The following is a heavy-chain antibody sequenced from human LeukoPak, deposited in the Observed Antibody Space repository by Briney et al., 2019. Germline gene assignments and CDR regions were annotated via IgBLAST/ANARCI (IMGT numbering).Heavy chain of an antibody. J-gene: IGHJ4*02. V-gene: IGHV4-39*01. Sequence: SETLSLTCTVSGVSISSSNSYWGWIRQPPGKGLEWIGSIYYSGNTYYNASLKGQVSISIDTSKNQFSLKLSSVTAADTAVYYCARHRSYRYFLSPYYFDYWGQGTLVTVSS. D-gene: IGHD3-16*02. CDR2: IYYSGNT. CDR1: GVSISSSNSY. CDR3: ARHRSYRYFLSPYYFDY.